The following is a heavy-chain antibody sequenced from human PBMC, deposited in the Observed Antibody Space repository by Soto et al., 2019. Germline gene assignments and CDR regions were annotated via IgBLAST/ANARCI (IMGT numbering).Heavy chain of an antibody. CDR1: GFTFSGYG. CDR3: ARPRRDYYYYYGMDV. V-gene: IGHV3-30*03. CDR2: RSNDALNK. J-gene: IGHJ6*02. Sequence: QVQLVESGGGVVQPGRSLRLSCAASGFTFSGYGMHWVRQAPGKGLGWVAVRSNDALNKYYADSVKGRFAISRDDSRNTLYLQMNSLRAEATAVYYCARPRRDYYYYYGMDVWGPGTTVTVSS.